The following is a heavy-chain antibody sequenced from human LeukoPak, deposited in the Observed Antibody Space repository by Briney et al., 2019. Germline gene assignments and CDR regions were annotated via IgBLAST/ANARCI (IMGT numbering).Heavy chain of an antibody. J-gene: IGHJ5*02. CDR3: ARGLLGADIYNWFDP. CDR2: ISSSSSYI. CDR1: GFIFSRNS. D-gene: IGHD2-15*01. Sequence: PGGSLRLSCAASGFIFSRNSMNWVRQAPGKGLEWVSSISSSSSYIYYADSVKGRFTISRDNAKNSLYLQMNSLRSEDTAVYYCARGLLGADIYNWFDPWGQGTLVTVSS. V-gene: IGHV3-21*04.